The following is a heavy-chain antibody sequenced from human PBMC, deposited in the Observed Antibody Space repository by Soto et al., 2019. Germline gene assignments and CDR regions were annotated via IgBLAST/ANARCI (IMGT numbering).Heavy chain of an antibody. D-gene: IGHD2-15*01. Sequence: DTVSLACPVSAATISSTDNYGRWIRQPPGHGLEWLGSIYYAGSTFHNPSLKRRATISVDTSRNQFSLRLSSVTASDTAVYYCARLVFHCLRGSCDDYNFYGLDVWGQGTTVTVSS. CDR1: AATISSTDNY. CDR3: ARLVFHCLRGSCDDYNFYGLDV. J-gene: IGHJ6*02. V-gene: IGHV4-39*01. CDR2: IYYAGST.